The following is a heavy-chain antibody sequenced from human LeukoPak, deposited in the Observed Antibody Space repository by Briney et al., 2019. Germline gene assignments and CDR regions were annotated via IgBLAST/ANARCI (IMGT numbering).Heavy chain of an antibody. V-gene: IGHV3-23*01. CDR3: ARDALFHYGSGSYHDY. D-gene: IGHD3-10*01. CDR1: GFTFSSYA. Sequence: PGGSLRLSCAASGFTFSSYAMSWVRQAPGKGLEWVSAISGSGGSTYYADSVKGRFTISRDNAKNSLYLQMNSLRAEDTAVYYCARDALFHYGSGSYHDYWGQGTLVTVSS. CDR2: ISGSGGST. J-gene: IGHJ4*02.